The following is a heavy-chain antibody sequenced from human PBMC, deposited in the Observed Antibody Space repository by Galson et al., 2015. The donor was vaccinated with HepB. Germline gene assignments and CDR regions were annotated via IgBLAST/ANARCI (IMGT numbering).Heavy chain of an antibody. CDR3: AKYEYDGSDEYDPEIDY. D-gene: IGHD3-22*01. CDR1: GFTFRNYA. V-gene: IGHV3-30*18. CDR2: ISYDGSKK. J-gene: IGHJ4*02. Sequence: SLRLSCATSGFTFRNYAMHWVRQAPRKGLQWVTLISYDGSKKYYVDSVKGRFTISRDNSKNTVYLEMSSLRHEDTGVYYFAKYEYDGSDEYDPEIDYWGQGTLVTVSS.